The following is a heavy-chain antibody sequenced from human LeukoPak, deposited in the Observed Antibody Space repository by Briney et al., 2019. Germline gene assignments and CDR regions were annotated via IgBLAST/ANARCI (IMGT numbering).Heavy chain of an antibody. CDR3: ARHSAGGRYYFDN. V-gene: IGHV4-4*09. Sequence: SETLSLTCTVSGGSISSYYWSWIRQPPGKGLEWIGYIYTSGSTNYNPSLKSRVTISVDTSKNQFSPKLSSVTAADTAVYYGARHSAGGRYYFDNWAREPWSPSPQ. J-gene: IGHJ4*02. CDR1: GGSISSYY. CDR2: IYTSGST. D-gene: IGHD3-16*01.